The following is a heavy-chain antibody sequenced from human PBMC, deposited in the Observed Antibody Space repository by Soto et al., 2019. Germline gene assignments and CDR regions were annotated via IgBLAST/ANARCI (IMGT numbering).Heavy chain of an antibody. J-gene: IGHJ4*02. Sequence: QVQLVESGGGVVQPGRSLRLSCAASGFTFSSYGMYWVRQAPGKGLEWVAVIWYDGSNKYYEDSVKGRFTISRDNSKXXXXXXXXXXXXXXXXXXXXXXXEXFTVYWGQGTLVTVSS. D-gene: IGHD2-8*02. V-gene: IGHV3-33*01. CDR2: IWYDGSNK. CDR1: GFTFSSYG. CDR3: XXXEXFTVY.